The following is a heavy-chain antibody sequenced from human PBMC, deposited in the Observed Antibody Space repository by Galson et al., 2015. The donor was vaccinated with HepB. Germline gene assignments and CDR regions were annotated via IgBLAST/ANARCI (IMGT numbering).Heavy chain of an antibody. CDR2: IYYSGST. V-gene: IGHV4-31*03. D-gene: IGHD4-17*01. CDR1: GGSISSGGYY. Sequence: LSLTCTVSGGSISSGGYYWSWIRQHPGKGLEWIGYIYYSGSTYYNPSLKSRVTISVDTSKNQFSLKLSSVTAADTAVYYCARVLGDYGDYRIWGQGTMVTVSS. J-gene: IGHJ3*02. CDR3: ARVLGDYGDYRI.